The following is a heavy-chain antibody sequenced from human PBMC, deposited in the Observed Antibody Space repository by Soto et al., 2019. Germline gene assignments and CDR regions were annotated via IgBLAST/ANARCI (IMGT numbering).Heavy chain of an antibody. Sequence: QVQLVESGGGVVQPGRSLRLSCAASGFTFSSYAMNWVRQAPGKGLEWVALISYDGSNKYYVDSVKGRFTISRDSSKNTLYLQMNSLRAADTAVYYCGRCSSTSCHLGSDYWGQGTLVTVSS. CDR3: GRCSSTSCHLGSDY. CDR1: GFTFSSYA. J-gene: IGHJ4*02. V-gene: IGHV3-30-3*01. D-gene: IGHD2-2*01. CDR2: ISYDGSNK.